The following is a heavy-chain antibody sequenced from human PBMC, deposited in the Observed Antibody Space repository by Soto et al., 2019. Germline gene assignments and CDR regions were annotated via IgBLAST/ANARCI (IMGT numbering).Heavy chain of an antibody. D-gene: IGHD4-17*01. CDR1: GFTFSSYA. J-gene: IGHJ4*02. V-gene: IGHV3-23*01. CDR3: AKDVKTTVVRAYDY. Sequence: GGSLRLSCAASGFTFSSYAMTWVRQAPGKGLEWVSVISSGGGYTTYYADSVKGRFTISRDNSKNTIYLQMNSLRAEDTAIYYCAKDVKTTVVRAYDYWGQGTLVTVSS. CDR2: ISSGGGYTT.